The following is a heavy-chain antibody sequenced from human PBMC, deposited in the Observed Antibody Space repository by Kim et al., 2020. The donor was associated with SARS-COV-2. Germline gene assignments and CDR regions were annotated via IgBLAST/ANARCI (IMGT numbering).Heavy chain of an antibody. J-gene: IGHJ3*01. D-gene: IGHD2-2*01. CDR2: ISYDGSNK. V-gene: IGHV3-30*03. Sequence: GGSLRLSCAASGFTFSSYGMHWVRQAPGKGLEWVAVISYDGSNKYYADSVKGRFTISRDNSKNTLYLQMNSLRAEDTAVYDGGGGIVLVPAAMSPGNAF. CDR3: GGGIVLVPAAMSPGNAF. CDR1: GFTFSSYG.